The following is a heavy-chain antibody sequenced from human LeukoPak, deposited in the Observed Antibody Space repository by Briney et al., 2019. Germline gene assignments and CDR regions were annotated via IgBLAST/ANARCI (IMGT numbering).Heavy chain of an antibody. D-gene: IGHD3-10*01. CDR2: IYTSGST. CDR1: GGSISSGSYY. CDR3: ARGYYGSGSYLDY. V-gene: IGHV4-61*02. Sequence: SETLSLTCTVSGGSISSGSYYWRWIRQPAGKGLEWIGRIYTSGSTNYNPSLKSRVTISVDTSKNQFSLKLSSVTAADTAVYYCARGYYGSGSYLDYWGQGTLVTVSS. J-gene: IGHJ4*02.